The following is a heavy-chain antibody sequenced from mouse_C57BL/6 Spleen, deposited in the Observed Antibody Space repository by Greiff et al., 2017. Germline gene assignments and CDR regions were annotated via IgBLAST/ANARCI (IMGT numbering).Heavy chain of an antibody. CDR3: TRRGTGAVDY. J-gene: IGHJ2*01. CDR2: ISSGGSYP. V-gene: IGHV5-6*02. CDR1: GFTFSSYG. Sequence: EVMLVESGGDLVKPGGSLKLSCAASGFTFSSYGMSWVRQTPDKRLEWVASISSGGSYPYYPDSVKGRFTISRDNAKNTLYLQMSSLKSEDTAMYYCTRRGTGAVDYWGQGTTLTVSS. D-gene: IGHD4-1*01.